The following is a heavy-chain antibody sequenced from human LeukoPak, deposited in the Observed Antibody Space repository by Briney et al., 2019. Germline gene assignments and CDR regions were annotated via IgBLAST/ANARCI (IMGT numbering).Heavy chain of an antibody. V-gene: IGHV1-69*06. D-gene: IGHD6-19*01. J-gene: IGHJ4*02. Sequence: PSVKVSCKASGGTFSSYAISWVRPAPRQGLEWMGGLIPIFGTANYAQHFQGRVTITADKSPSTAYIELSGLRSEETAGYYCGGNGLLAVAGKEGPDWGQGTLVTVSS. CDR3: GGNGLLAVAGKEGPD. CDR2: LIPIFGTA. CDR1: GGTFSSYA.